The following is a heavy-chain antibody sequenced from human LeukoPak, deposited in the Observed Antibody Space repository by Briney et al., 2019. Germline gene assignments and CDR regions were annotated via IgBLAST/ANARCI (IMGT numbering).Heavy chain of an antibody. Sequence: GGSLRLSCAASGFTFSSYAIHWVRQAPGKGLEWVAVISYDGSTKYNADSVKGRFTISRDNSKNTLYLQMNSLRAEDTAVYYCAKDRSYYDSRYPDAFDIWGQGTMVTVSS. CDR3: AKDRSYYDSRYPDAFDI. D-gene: IGHD3-22*01. CDR1: GFTFSSYA. J-gene: IGHJ3*02. V-gene: IGHV3-30*04. CDR2: ISYDGSTK.